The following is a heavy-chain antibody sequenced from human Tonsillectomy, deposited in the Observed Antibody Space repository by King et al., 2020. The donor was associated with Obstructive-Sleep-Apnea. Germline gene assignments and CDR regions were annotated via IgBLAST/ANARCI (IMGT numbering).Heavy chain of an antibody. CDR2: IGYDGSNK. CDR1: GFSFRTYG. D-gene: IGHD3-16*01. J-gene: IGHJ4*02. Sequence: VQLVESGGGVVQPGGSLRLSCAASGFSFRTYGMHWVRQSPGKGLEWVAFIGYDGSNKNYAESVKGRFTISRDNSKNTLYLQMNSLRTEDTGVYYCAKDQDWGSGLDYWGQGTLVTVSS. V-gene: IGHV3-30*02. CDR3: AKDQDWGSGLDY.